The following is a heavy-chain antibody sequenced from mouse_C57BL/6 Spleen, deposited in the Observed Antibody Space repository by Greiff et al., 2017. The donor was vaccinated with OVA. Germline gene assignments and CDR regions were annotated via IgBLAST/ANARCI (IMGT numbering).Heavy chain of an antibody. CDR1: GYAFSSSW. J-gene: IGHJ2*01. CDR2: IYPGDGDT. D-gene: IGHD4-1*02. CDR3: ARSTGTDY. Sequence: VQLQQSGPELVKPGASVKISCKASGYAFSSSWMNWVKQRPGKGLEWIGRIYPGDGDTNYNGKFKGKATLTADQSSSTASMQLSSLTSEDSAVYFCARSTGTDYWGQGTTLTVSS. V-gene: IGHV1-82*01.